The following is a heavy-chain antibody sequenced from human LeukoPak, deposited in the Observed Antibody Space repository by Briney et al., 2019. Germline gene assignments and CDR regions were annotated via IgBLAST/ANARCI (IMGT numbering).Heavy chain of an antibody. Sequence: PSETLSLTCTVSGGSISSGSYYWSWIRQPAGKGLEWIGRIYTSGSTNYNPSLKSRVTITVDTSKNQFSLKLSSVTAADTAVYYCARDPSYIVVVVAATPSFYFDYWGQGTLVTVSS. D-gene: IGHD2-15*01. CDR1: GGSISSGSYY. V-gene: IGHV4-61*02. CDR2: IYTSGST. CDR3: ARDPSYIVVVVAATPSFYFDY. J-gene: IGHJ4*02.